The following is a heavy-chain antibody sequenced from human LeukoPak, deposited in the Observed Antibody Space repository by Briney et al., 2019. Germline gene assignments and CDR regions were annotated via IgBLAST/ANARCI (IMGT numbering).Heavy chain of an antibody. Sequence: GGSLRLSCAASGFTFSTYAMNWVRQAPGKGLEWVSVIYSAGITYYAGSVRGRFTISRDNSENTLYLQMNSLRAEDTAVYYCARDIRFCGGDCNAWGQGTLVTVSS. J-gene: IGHJ5*02. CDR1: GFTFSTYA. CDR3: ARDIRFCGGDCNA. CDR2: IYSAGIT. D-gene: IGHD2-21*02. V-gene: IGHV3-66*01.